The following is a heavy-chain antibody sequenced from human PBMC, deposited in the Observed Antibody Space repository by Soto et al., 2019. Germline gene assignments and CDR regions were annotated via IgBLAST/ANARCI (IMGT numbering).Heavy chain of an antibody. CDR3: AREDIGLAAAGTSWFDP. Sequence: QVQLQESGPGLVKPSQTLSLTCTVSGGSISSGGYYWSWIRQHPGKGLEWIGYIYYSGSTYYNPSLKRRVTISVDTSKNQFSLKLSSVTAADTAVYYCAREDIGLAAAGTSWFDPWGQGTLVTVSS. CDR2: IYYSGST. V-gene: IGHV4-31*03. D-gene: IGHD6-13*01. CDR1: GGSISSGGYY. J-gene: IGHJ5*02.